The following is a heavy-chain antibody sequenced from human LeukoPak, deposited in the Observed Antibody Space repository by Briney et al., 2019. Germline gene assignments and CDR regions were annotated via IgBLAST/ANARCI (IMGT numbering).Heavy chain of an antibody. CDR3: ARSQYSASWYV. V-gene: IGHV4-39*01. J-gene: IGHJ4*02. CDR1: GGSISGSSYC. CDR2: IYYSGST. Sequence: PSETLSLTCTVSGGSISGSSYCWAWIRQPPGKGLEWIGSIYYSGSTYYNPSLKSRVTISVDTSKNQFSLKLTSVTAADTALYYCARSQYSASWYVWGQGTLVTVSS. D-gene: IGHD6-13*01.